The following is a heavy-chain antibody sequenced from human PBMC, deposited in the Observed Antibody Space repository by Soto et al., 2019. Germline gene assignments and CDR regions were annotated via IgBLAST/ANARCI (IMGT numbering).Heavy chain of an antibody. V-gene: IGHV3-23*01. CDR2: ISCCGGST. CDR3: AKAIASSYFPLDY. CDR1: RSSLNNYP. Sequence: WVSLRLSGTASRSSLNNYPITCLRHTPGKGPAWRSTISCCGGSTYYADSVKGRFTGSSETSKNKLYLQMSSLRDDDPAVYYCAKAIASSYFPLDYWGQGTLVTVSS. J-gene: IGHJ4*02. D-gene: IGHD2-15*01.